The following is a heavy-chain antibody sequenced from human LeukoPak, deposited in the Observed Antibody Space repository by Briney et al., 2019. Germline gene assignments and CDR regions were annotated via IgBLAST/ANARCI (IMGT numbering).Heavy chain of an antibody. Sequence: PGGSLRPSCAASGFTFSSYSMNWVRQAPGKGLEWVSYISSSSSTIYYADSVKGRFAISRDNAKNSLYLQMNSLRAEDTAVYYCARAPLVGATHSDYWGQGTLVTVSS. CDR3: ARAPLVGATHSDY. D-gene: IGHD1-26*01. CDR1: GFTFSSYS. V-gene: IGHV3-48*04. J-gene: IGHJ4*02. CDR2: ISSSSSTI.